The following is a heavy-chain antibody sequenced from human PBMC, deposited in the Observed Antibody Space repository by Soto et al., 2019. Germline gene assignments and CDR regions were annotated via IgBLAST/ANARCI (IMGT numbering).Heavy chain of an antibody. CDR2: VFYKGNT. V-gene: IGHV4-30-4*01. D-gene: IGHD3-22*01. Sequence: QVHLQESGPGLVKPSQTLSLTCTVSGDSISSGEYYWAWIRQPPGKGLEWIGDVFYKGNTYYNPSLKRSLSIDVDTAKSQFSLRLSSVTAADTDVYYCARRYYFDSSGYADALDVWGQGTNVIVSS. CDR1: GDSISSGEYY. CDR3: ARRYYFDSSGYADALDV. J-gene: IGHJ3*01.